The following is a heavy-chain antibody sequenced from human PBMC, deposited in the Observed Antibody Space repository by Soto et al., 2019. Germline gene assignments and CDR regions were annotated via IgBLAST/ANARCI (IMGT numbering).Heavy chain of an antibody. CDR1: GYTFTSYD. D-gene: IGHD3-10*01. J-gene: IGHJ6*02. CDR2: MNPNSGNT. CDR3: ARGSMVRGVAFMDV. V-gene: IGHV1-8*01. Sequence: QVQLVQSGAEVKKPGASVKVSCKASGYTFTSYDINWVRQATGQGLEWMGWMNPNSGNTGYAQKFQGRVTXXRXTXXSTPYMGLGSLRPEDTAVYYCARGSMVRGVAFMDVWGQGATVTVSS.